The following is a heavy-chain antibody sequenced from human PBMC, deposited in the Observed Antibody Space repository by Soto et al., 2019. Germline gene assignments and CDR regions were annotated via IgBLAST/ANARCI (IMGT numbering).Heavy chain of an antibody. CDR2: IYYSGST. J-gene: IGHJ5*02. D-gene: IGHD3-22*01. CDR1: GGSVSSGSYY. Sequence: SETLSLTCTVSGGSVSSGSYYWSWIRQPPGKGLEWIGYIYYSGSTNYNPSLKSLVTISVDTSKNQFSLKLSSVTAADTAVYYCARADLDYYDSSGYYYWFDPWGQGTLVTVSS. CDR3: ARADLDYYDSSGYYYWFDP. V-gene: IGHV4-61*01.